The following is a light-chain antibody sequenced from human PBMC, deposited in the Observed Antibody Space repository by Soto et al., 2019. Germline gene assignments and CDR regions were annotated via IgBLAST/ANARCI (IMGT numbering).Light chain of an antibody. J-gene: IGKJ1*01. Sequence: DIVMTQSPDSLAVSLGERATINCKSSQTVSHSSNNKKYLAWYQQKPGQPPKLLIYWASTRYSGVPDRFSGSGSGTDCTRTISSLQAEDVAVDYCQQYYSAPWTFGQGTKVDIK. CDR2: WAS. CDR3: QQYYSAPWT. V-gene: IGKV4-1*01. CDR1: QTVSHSSNNKKY.